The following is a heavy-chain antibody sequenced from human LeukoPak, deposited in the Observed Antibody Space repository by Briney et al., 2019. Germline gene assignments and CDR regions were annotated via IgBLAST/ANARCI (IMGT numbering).Heavy chain of an antibody. Sequence: ASVKVSCKASGYTFTGYYMHWVRLAPGQGLEWMGWINPNSGGTNYAQKFQGGVTMTRDTSISTAYMELSRLRSDDTAVYYCARDGGGDNTLDYWGQGTLVTVSS. V-gene: IGHV1-2*02. CDR3: ARDGGGDNTLDY. CDR2: INPNSGGT. J-gene: IGHJ4*02. D-gene: IGHD2-21*02. CDR1: GYTFTGYY.